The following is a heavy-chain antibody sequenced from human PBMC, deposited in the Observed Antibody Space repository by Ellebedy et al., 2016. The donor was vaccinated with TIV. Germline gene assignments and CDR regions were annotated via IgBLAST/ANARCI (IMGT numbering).Heavy chain of an antibody. CDR1: GFTFSSYD. Sequence: GESLKISCAASGFTFSSYDMHWVRQATGKGLEWVSAIGTAGDTYYPGSVKGRFTISRDNSKNTLYLQMNSLRSEDTAVYYCASTIAPRPFYYGMDVWGQGTTVTVSS. V-gene: IGHV3-13*01. CDR2: IGTAGDT. CDR3: ASTIAPRPFYYGMDV. D-gene: IGHD6-6*01. J-gene: IGHJ6*02.